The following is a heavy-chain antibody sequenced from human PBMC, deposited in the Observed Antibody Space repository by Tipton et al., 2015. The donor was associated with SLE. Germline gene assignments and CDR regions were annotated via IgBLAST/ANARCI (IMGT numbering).Heavy chain of an antibody. D-gene: IGHD3-10*01. V-gene: IGHV5-10-1*01. CDR2: IDPSDSYT. J-gene: IGHJ1*01. CDR1: GYSFTSYW. CDR3: ARSGGEYFQH. Sequence: QLVQSGAEVKKSGESLKISCKGSGYSFTSYWISWVRQMPGKGLEWMGRIDPSDSYTNYSPSFQGHVTISADKSISTAYLQWRSLKASDNAMYYCARSGGEYFQHWGQGTLVTVSS.